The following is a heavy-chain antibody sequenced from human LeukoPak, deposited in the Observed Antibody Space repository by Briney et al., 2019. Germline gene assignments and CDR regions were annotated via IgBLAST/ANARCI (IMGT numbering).Heavy chain of an antibody. V-gene: IGHV3-74*01. J-gene: IGHJ4*02. CDR1: GFTFSSYW. CDR3: AREVFSSGWSSFDY. CDR2: INSDGSST. D-gene: IGHD6-13*01. Sequence: PGGSLRLSCAVSGFTFSSYWMHWVRQAPGKGLVWVSRINSDGSSTSYADSVKGRFTISRDNAKNTLSLQMNSLRAEDTAVYYCAREVFSSGWSSFDYWGQGTLVTVSS.